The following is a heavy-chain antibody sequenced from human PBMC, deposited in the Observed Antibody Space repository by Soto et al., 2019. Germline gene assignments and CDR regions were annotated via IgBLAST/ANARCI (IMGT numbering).Heavy chain of an antibody. V-gene: IGHV1-69*13. D-gene: IGHD1-26*01. CDR2: IIPIFGTA. CDR1: GGTFSSYA. Sequence: GASVKVSCKASGGTFSSYAISWVRQAPGQGLEWMGGIIPIFGTANYAQKFQGRVTITADESTSTAYMELSSLRSEDTAVYYCARDNMGATSYFDYWGQGTLVTVSS. CDR3: ARDNMGATSYFDY. J-gene: IGHJ4*02.